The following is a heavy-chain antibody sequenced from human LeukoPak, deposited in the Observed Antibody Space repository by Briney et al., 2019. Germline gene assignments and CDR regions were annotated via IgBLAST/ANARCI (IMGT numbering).Heavy chain of an antibody. Sequence: PSETLSLTCTVSGGSISSGGYYWSWIRQHPGKGLEWIGYIYYSGSTNYNPSLKSRVTISVDTSKNQFSLKLSSVTAADTAVYYCARYDYSGGFDYWGQGTLVTVSS. CDR3: ARYDYSGGFDY. CDR1: GGSISSGGYY. CDR2: IYYSGST. D-gene: IGHD4-23*01. J-gene: IGHJ4*02. V-gene: IGHV4-61*08.